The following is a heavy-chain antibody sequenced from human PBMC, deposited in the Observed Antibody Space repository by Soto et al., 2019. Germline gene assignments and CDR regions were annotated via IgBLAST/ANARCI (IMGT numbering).Heavy chain of an antibody. CDR3: AKVGVSSSSWYAHAFDI. V-gene: IGHV3-23*01. CDR2: ISGSGGST. D-gene: IGHD6-13*01. Sequence: GGSLRLSCAASGFTFSSYAMSWVRQAPGKGLEWVSAISGSGGSTYYADSVKGRFTISRDNSKNTLYLQMNSLRAEDTAVYYCAKVGVSSSSWYAHAFDIWAQRTMVTVSS. J-gene: IGHJ3*02. CDR1: GFTFSSYA.